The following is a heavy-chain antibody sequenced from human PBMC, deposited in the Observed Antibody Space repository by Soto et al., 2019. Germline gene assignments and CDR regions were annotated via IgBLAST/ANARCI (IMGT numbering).Heavy chain of an antibody. CDR1: GFTFSSYA. J-gene: IGHJ5*02. Sequence: GGSLRLSCAASGFTFSSYAMSWARQAPGKGLEWVSAISGSGGSTYYADSVKGRFTISRDNSKNTLYLQMNSLRAEDTAVYYCAKQRRFGGIVATINPFDPWGQGTLVTVSS. CDR3: AKQRRFGGIVATINPFDP. CDR2: ISGSGGST. D-gene: IGHD5-12*01. V-gene: IGHV3-23*01.